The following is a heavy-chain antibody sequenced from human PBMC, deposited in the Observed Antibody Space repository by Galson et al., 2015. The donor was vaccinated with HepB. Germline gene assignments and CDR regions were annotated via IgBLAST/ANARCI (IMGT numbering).Heavy chain of an antibody. Sequence: SVKVSCKASGGTFSSYTISWVRQAPGQGLEWMGRIIPILGMANYAQKFQGRVTITADKSTSTAYMELSSLRSEDTAVYYCARGSIAAAGTGMDYWGQGTLVTVSS. V-gene: IGHV1-69*02. CDR1: GGTFSSYT. D-gene: IGHD6-13*01. CDR3: ARGSIAAAGTGMDY. J-gene: IGHJ4*02. CDR2: IIPILGMA.